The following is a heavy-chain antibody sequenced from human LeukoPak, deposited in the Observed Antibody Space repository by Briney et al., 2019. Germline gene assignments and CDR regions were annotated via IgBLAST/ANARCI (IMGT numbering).Heavy chain of an antibody. J-gene: IGHJ5*02. CDR2: INWNGGST. Sequence: GGSLRLSCAASGFTFDDYGMSWVRQAPGKGLEWVSGINWNGGSTGYADSVKGRFTISRDNAKNSLYLQMNSLRAEDTALYYCARGNGYSSSWYSDNWFDPWDQGTLVTVSS. D-gene: IGHD6-13*01. CDR1: GFTFDDYG. CDR3: ARGNGYSSSWYSDNWFDP. V-gene: IGHV3-20*04.